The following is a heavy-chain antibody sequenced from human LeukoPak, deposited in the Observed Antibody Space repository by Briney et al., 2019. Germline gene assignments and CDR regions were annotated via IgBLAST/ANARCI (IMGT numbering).Heavy chain of an antibody. V-gene: IGHV4-39*01. CDR1: GGSISSYY. Sequence: SETLSLTCTVSGGSISSYYWGWIRQPPGKGLEWIGSIYYSGSTYYNPSLKSRVTISVDTSKNQFSLKLSSVTAADTAVYYCARADYYGDFLFDYWGQGTLVTVSS. J-gene: IGHJ4*02. CDR2: IYYSGST. D-gene: IGHD4-17*01. CDR3: ARADYYGDFLFDY.